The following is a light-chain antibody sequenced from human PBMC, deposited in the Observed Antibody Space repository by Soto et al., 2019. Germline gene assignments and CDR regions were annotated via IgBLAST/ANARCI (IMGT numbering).Light chain of an antibody. Sequence: EIVLTQSPATLSLSPGDRATLSCGASQSVGSRYLAWYQQKPGLAPRLLIYDASSRATGIPDRFSGSGSGTDLTLTISRLEPEDFAVYYCKQYGSSPLTFGQGTRL. CDR3: KQYGSSPLT. V-gene: IGKV3D-20*01. CDR2: DAS. J-gene: IGKJ5*01. CDR1: QSVGSRY.